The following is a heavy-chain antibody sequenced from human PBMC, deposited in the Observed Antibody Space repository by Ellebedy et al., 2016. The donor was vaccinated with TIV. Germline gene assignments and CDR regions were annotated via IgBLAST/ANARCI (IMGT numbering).Heavy chain of an antibody. V-gene: IGHV1-69*13. Sequence: AASVKVSCKASGGTFSGYAISWVRQAPGQGLEWMGGIIPIFGTANYAQKFQGRVTITADESTNPAYMELSSLRSEDTAVYYCARAKRSVAAAGTSPMDVWGQGTTVTVSS. J-gene: IGHJ6*02. CDR3: ARAKRSVAAAGTSPMDV. CDR1: GGTFSGYA. CDR2: IIPIFGTA. D-gene: IGHD6-13*01.